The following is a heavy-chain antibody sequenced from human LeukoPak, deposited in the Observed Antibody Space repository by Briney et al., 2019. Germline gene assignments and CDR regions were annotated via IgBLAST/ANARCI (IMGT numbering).Heavy chain of an antibody. Sequence: GSLRLSCAASGFTFSSYSMNWVRQAPGKGLEWVSSISSSSSYIYYADSVKGRFTISRDNAKNSLYLQMNSLRAEDTALYYCVKDRRNPYRPEGPFDHWGQGTLVTVSS. D-gene: IGHD1-14*01. CDR1: GFTFSSYS. J-gene: IGHJ5*02. V-gene: IGHV3-21*04. CDR3: VKDRRNPYRPEGPFDH. CDR2: ISSSSSYI.